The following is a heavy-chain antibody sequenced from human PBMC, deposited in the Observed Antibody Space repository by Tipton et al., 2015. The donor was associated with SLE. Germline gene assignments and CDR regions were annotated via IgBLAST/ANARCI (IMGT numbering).Heavy chain of an antibody. CDR2: ISAYNGNT. CDR1: GYTFTSYG. V-gene: IGHV1-18*01. CDR3: ARGDYYDGSGHYPGDY. D-gene: IGHD3-22*01. J-gene: IGHJ4*02. Sequence: QSGAEVKEPGASVKVSCKASGYTFTSYGISWVRQAPGQGLEWMGWISAYNGNTNYAQKLQGRVALTTDTSTSTAYLDLRSLRSDDTAVYYCARGDYYDGSGHYPGDYWGQGTLVTVSS.